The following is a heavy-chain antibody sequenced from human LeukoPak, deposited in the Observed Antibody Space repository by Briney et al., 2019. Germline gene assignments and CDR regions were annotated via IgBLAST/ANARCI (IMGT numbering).Heavy chain of an antibody. V-gene: IGHV4-59*01. CDR3: ARVSFYGTRLGGGDS. CDR1: GGSISSSY. Sequence: SETLSLTCTVSGGSISSSYWSWIRQPPGKELEWIGYITYSGSTNYNPSLKSRVTISVDTSKNQFSLKLSSVTAADTAVYYCARVSFYGTRLGGGDSWGQGTLVTVSS. CDR2: ITYSGST. J-gene: IGHJ4*02. D-gene: IGHD1-14*01.